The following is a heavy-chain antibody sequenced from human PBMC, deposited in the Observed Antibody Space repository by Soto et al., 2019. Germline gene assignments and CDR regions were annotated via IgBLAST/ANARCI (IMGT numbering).Heavy chain of an antibody. CDR3: ARGSTYNFWSGYIYYGMDV. CDR1: GFAFRSYW. D-gene: IGHD3-3*01. J-gene: IGHJ6*02. CDR2: INQDGSEK. V-gene: IGHV3-7*03. Sequence: EVQLVESGGGLVQPGGSLRLSCAACGFAFRSYWVNWVRQAPGKGLQWVANINQDGSEKYYVDSVKGRFTISRDNAKNSLYLQMNSLRAEDTAVYYCARGSTYNFWSGYIYYGMDVWGQGTTVTVSS.